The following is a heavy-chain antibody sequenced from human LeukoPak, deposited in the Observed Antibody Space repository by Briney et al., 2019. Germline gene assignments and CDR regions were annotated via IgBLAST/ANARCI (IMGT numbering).Heavy chain of an antibody. CDR2: ISAFTGNT. CDR1: GYTFTTYG. J-gene: IGHJ4*02. D-gene: IGHD3-10*01. Sequence: ASVKVSCKTSGYTFTTYGISWVRQAPGQGLEYMGWISAFTGNTNYAQKFQGRVAMTMDTSTSTVEMELRSLKFDDTAVYFCARLSYDGEGYWGQVTLVTVSS. CDR3: ARLSYDGEGY. V-gene: IGHV1-18*01.